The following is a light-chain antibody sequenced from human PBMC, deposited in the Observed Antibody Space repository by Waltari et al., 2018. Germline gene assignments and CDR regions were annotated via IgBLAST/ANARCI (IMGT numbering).Light chain of an antibody. CDR2: DAS. Sequence: DIQMTQSPSSLSASEGDRVTITCQASEDIRTYLNWYQQKPGKAPKLLIYDASNLETGVPSRFSGSGSGTDFTLTISSLQPEDLATYYCQQHDNLPSFTFGGGTKVEV. CDR1: EDIRTY. CDR3: QQHDNLPSFT. J-gene: IGKJ4*01. V-gene: IGKV1-33*01.